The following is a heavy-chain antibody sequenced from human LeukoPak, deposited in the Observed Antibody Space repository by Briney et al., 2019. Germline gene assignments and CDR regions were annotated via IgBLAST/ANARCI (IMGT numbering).Heavy chain of an antibody. J-gene: IGHJ3*02. CDR2: INHSGST. Sequence: PSETLSLTCAVYGGSFSGYYWSWIRQPPGKGLEWIEEINHSGSTNYNPSLKSRVTISVDTSKNQFSLKLSSVTAADTAVYYCARAYCSSTSCYLRAFDIWGQGTMVTVSS. V-gene: IGHV4-34*01. CDR1: GGSFSGYY. D-gene: IGHD2-2*01. CDR3: ARAYCSSTSCYLRAFDI.